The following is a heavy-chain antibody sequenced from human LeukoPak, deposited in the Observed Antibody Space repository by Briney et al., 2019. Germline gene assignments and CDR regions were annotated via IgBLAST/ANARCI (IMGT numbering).Heavy chain of an antibody. J-gene: IGHJ3*02. V-gene: IGHV4-34*01. CDR2: INHSGST. CDR3: ARADIVVVVAATPGAFDI. CDR1: GGSFSGYY. D-gene: IGHD2-15*01. Sequence: SETLSLTCAVYGGSFSGYYWSWIRQPPGKGLEWIGEINHSGSTNYNPSLKSRVTISVDTSKNQFSLKLSSVTAADTAVYYCARADIVVVVAATPGAFDIWGQGTMVTVSS.